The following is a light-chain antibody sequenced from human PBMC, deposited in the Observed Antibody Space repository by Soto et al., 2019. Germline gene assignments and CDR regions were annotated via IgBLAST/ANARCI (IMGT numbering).Light chain of an antibody. Sequence: QSVLTQPASVSGSPGQSITISCTGTSSDVGSYNYVSWYQQHPGNAPKLMIYDVSNRPSGVSNRFSGSKSGNTSSLTISGLQAEDEADYYCSSYSISSTLGVFGGGTKLTVL. J-gene: IGLJ2*01. V-gene: IGLV2-14*01. CDR3: SSYSISSTLGV. CDR1: SSDVGSYNY. CDR2: DVS.